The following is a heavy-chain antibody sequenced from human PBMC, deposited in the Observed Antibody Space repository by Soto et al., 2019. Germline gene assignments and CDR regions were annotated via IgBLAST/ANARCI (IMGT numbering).Heavy chain of an antibody. CDR3: ARHQMVRGIIFWDFDY. J-gene: IGHJ4*02. Sequence: SETLSLTCTVSGGSISSSNYYWGWIRQPPGKGLEWIGSIYYRGNTFYNPSLKSRVTISVDTSKNQFSLKLTSVTAADTAVYYCARHQMVRGIIFWDFDYWGQGTLVT. V-gene: IGHV4-39*01. CDR2: IYYRGNT. D-gene: IGHD3-10*01. CDR1: GGSISSSNYY.